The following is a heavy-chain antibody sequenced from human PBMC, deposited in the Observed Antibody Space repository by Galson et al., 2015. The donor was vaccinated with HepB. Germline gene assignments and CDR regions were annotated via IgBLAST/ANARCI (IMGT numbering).Heavy chain of an antibody. CDR1: GFTFSNAW. V-gene: IGHV3-15*07. J-gene: IGHJ4*02. CDR2: IKSKTDGGTT. D-gene: IGHD3-16*02. Sequence: SLRLSCAASGFTFSNAWMNWVRQAPGKGLEWVGRIKSKTDGGTTDYAAPVKGRFTISRDGSKNTLYLQTNSLKTEDTAVYYCTAYYDYVWGSHREFDYWGQGTLVTVSS. CDR3: TAYYDYVWGSHREFDY.